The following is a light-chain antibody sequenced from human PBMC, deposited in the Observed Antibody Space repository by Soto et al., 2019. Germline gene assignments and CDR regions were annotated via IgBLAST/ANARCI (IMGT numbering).Light chain of an antibody. V-gene: IGLV1-40*01. J-gene: IGLJ2*01. CDR3: QSYDSSLSGSV. Sequence: QSVLTQPPSVSGTPGQRVTICCTRSSSNIGAGYVVHWYQQLPGTAPKLLIYGNSNRPSGVPDRFSGSKSGTSASLAITGLQAEDEADYYCQSYDSSLSGSVFGGGTKLTVL. CDR2: GNS. CDR1: SSNIGAGYV.